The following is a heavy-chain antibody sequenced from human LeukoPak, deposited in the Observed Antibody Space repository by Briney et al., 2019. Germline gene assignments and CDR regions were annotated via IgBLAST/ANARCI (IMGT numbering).Heavy chain of an antibody. J-gene: IGHJ4*02. Sequence: GRSLRLSCAASGFTFDDYAMHWVRQAPGKGLEWVSGISWNSGSIGYADSVKGRFTISRDIAKNSLYLQMNSLRAEDTALYYCAKDAYSSGWFFDYWGQGTLVTVSS. CDR1: GFTFDDYA. V-gene: IGHV3-9*01. CDR2: ISWNSGSI. D-gene: IGHD6-19*01. CDR3: AKDAYSSGWFFDY.